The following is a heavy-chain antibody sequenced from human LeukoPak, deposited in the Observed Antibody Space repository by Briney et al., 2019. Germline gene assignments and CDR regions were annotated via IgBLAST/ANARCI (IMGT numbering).Heavy chain of an antibody. J-gene: IGHJ4*02. V-gene: IGHV3-23*01. CDR2: ISGSGGST. CDR1: GFTFSSYA. D-gene: IGHD6-19*01. Sequence: GGSLRLSCAASGFTFSSYAMSWVRQAPGKGLEWVSAISGSGGSTYYADSVKGRFTISRDNSKNTLYLQMSSLRAEDTAVYYCAPRSIAVAGTDFDYWGQGTLVTVSS. CDR3: APRSIAVAGTDFDY.